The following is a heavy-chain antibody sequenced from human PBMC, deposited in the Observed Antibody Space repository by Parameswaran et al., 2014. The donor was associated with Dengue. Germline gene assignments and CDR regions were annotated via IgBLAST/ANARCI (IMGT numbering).Heavy chain of an antibody. CDR2: IKSKTDGGTT. V-gene: IGHV3-15*01. J-gene: IGHJ4*02. D-gene: IGHD3-10*01. CDR3: TTDPGGQGFGELLSGL. Sequence: RWIRQPPGKGLEWVGRIKSKTDGGTTDYAAPVKGRFTISRDDSKNTLYLQMNSLKTEDTAVYYCTTDPGGQGFGELLSGLWGQGTLVTVSS.